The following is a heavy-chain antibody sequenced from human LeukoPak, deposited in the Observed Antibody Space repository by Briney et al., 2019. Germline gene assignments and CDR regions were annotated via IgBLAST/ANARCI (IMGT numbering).Heavy chain of an antibody. CDR2: IYSGGST. V-gene: IGHV3-66*01. Sequence: GGSLRLSCAASGFTVSSNYMGWVRQAPGKGLEWVSVIYSGGSTYYADSVKGRFTISRDNSKNTLYLQMNSPRAEDTAVYYCARAPVRIAAAIFEYYFDYWGQGTLVTVPS. CDR3: ARAPVRIAAAIFEYYFDY. CDR1: GFTVSSNY. J-gene: IGHJ4*02. D-gene: IGHD6-13*01.